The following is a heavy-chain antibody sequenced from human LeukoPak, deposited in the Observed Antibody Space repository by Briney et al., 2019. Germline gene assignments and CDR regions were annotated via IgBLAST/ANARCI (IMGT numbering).Heavy chain of an antibody. Sequence: SQTLSLTCTVSGGSISSGDYYWSWIRQPPGKGLEWIGYIYYSGSTYYNPSLKSRVTISVDRSKNQFSLKLSSVTAADTAVYYCARRGCSSTSCPEDYWGQGTLVTVSS. CDR1: GGSISSGDYY. CDR2: IYYSGST. D-gene: IGHD2-2*01. CDR3: ARRGCSSTSCPEDY. J-gene: IGHJ4*02. V-gene: IGHV4-30-4*01.